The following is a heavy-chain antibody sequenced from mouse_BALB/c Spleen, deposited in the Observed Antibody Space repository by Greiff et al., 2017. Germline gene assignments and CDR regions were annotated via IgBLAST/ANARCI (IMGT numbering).Heavy chain of an antibody. J-gene: IGHJ1*01. CDR1: GFTFSSYA. CDR2: ISSGGST. V-gene: IGHV5-6-5*01. Sequence: EVKLVESGGGLVKPGGSLKLSCAASGFTFSSYAMSWVRQTPEKRLEWVASISSGGSTYYPDSVKGRFTIARDNARNILYLQMSSLRSEDTAMYYCARGGESFPYWYFDVWGAGTTVTVSA. CDR3: ARGGESFPYWYFDV.